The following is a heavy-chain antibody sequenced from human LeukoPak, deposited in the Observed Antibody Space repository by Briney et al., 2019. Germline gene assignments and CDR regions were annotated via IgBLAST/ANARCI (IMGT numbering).Heavy chain of an antibody. V-gene: IGHV4-34*01. CDR2: FSHTGSP. J-gene: IGHJ3*02. CDR1: GASLSGYP. Sequence: PSETLSLTRAISGASLSGYPWTWIRQPPGKGLEGIGEFSHTGSPIYNPSLKSRVNISIDTSKNQFSLRLTSVTAADTAVYFCARGPYSYDSSGAFDIWGQGTMVTVSS. CDR3: ARGPYSYDSSGAFDI. D-gene: IGHD3-22*01.